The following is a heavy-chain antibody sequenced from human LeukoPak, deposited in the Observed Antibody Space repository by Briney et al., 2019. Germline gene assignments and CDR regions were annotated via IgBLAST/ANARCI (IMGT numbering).Heavy chain of an antibody. V-gene: IGHV4-59*01. CDR2: LYYSGST. CDR1: GRYLRYYH. D-gene: IGHD5-18*01. Sequence: PSETLLLSFSVSGRYLRYYHGTRIRQPPGKGLEWIAYLYYSGSTNYNPSLKSRVTISVHTSKNQFSLKLSSVTAADTDVYYCSSGGYWRSNSFDIWGQGTMVTVSS. J-gene: IGHJ3*02. CDR3: SSGGYWRSNSFDI.